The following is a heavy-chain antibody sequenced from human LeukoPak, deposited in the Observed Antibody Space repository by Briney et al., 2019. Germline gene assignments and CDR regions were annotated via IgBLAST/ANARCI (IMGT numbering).Heavy chain of an antibody. CDR3: ARDTPKYYYDSSCYYPAEYFQH. CDR1: GFTFSSYW. Sequence: PGGSLRLSCAASGFTFSSYWMSWVRQAPGKGLEWVANIKQDGSEKYYVDSVKGRFTISRDNAKNSLYLQMNSLRAEDTAVYYCARDTPKYYYDSSCYYPAEYFQHWGQGTLVTVSS. J-gene: IGHJ1*01. CDR2: IKQDGSEK. D-gene: IGHD3-22*01. V-gene: IGHV3-7*01.